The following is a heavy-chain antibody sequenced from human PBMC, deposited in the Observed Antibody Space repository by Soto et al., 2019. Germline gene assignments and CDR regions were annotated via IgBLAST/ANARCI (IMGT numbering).Heavy chain of an antibody. CDR1: GGTFSSYA. Sequence: ASVKVSCKASGGTFSSYAISWVRQAPGQGLEWMGGIIPIFGTANYAQKFQGRVTITADESTSTAYMELSSLRSEDTAVYYCARQVSSRNPHWFDPWGQGTLVTVSS. D-gene: IGHD6-13*01. CDR2: IIPIFGTA. J-gene: IGHJ5*02. V-gene: IGHV1-69*13. CDR3: ARQVSSRNPHWFDP.